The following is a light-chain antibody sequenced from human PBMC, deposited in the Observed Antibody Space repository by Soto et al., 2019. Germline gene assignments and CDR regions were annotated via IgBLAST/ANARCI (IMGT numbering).Light chain of an antibody. V-gene: IGLV1-40*01. Sequence: QSVLTQPPSVSGAPGQRVTISCTGSSSNIGAGYDVHWYQQLPGTAPKLLIYGNSNRPSGVPDRFSGSKSGTSASLAITGLQAEDEADYYCQSYDSSLSGYVFGTWTNLTV. CDR3: QSYDSSLSGYV. J-gene: IGLJ1*01. CDR1: SSNIGAGYD. CDR2: GNS.